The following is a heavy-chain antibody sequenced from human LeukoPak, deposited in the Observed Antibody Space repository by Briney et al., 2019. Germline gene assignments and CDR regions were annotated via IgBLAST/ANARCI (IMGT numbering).Heavy chain of an antibody. D-gene: IGHD3-22*01. CDR2: INHSGST. CDR3: ARDSYYYDSSGLRPYYFDY. V-gene: IGHV4-34*01. J-gene: IGHJ4*02. Sequence: SETLSLTCAVYGGSFSGYYWSWIRQPPGKGLEWIGEINHSGSTNYNPSLKSRVTISVDTSKNQFSLKLSSVTAADTAVYYCARDSYYYDSSGLRPYYFDYWGQGTLVTVSS. CDR1: GGSFSGYY.